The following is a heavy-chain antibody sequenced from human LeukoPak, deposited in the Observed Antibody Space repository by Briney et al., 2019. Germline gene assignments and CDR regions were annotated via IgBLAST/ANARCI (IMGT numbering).Heavy chain of an antibody. CDR3: ARGEAVADDFDY. D-gene: IGHD6-19*01. CDR1: GFTFSSHA. Sequence: GGSLRLSCGASGFTFSSHAMNWVRQAPGKGLEWVSSISSSSSYIYYADSVKGRFTISRDNAKNSLYLQMNSLRAEDTAVYYCARGEAVADDFDYWGQGTLVTVSS. CDR2: ISSSSSYI. V-gene: IGHV3-21*01. J-gene: IGHJ4*02.